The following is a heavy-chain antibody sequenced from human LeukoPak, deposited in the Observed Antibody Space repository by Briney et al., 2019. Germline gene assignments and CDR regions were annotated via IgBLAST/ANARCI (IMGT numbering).Heavy chain of an antibody. Sequence: GGSLRLSCAASGFTFEDYAMHWVRQAPGKGLEWVSGISWNSGSIGYADSVKGRFTISRDNAKNSLYLQMNSLRAEDTALYYCAKGGRGEYFQHWGQGTLVTVSS. J-gene: IGHJ1*01. CDR2: ISWNSGSI. CDR3: AKGGRGEYFQH. CDR1: GFTFEDYA. D-gene: IGHD3-10*01. V-gene: IGHV3-9*01.